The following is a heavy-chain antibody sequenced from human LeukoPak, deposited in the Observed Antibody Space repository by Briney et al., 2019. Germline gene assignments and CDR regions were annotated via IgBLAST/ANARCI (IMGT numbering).Heavy chain of an antibody. CDR1: GFIFSSYS. Sequence: GGSLRLSCAASGFIFSSYSMNWVRQAPGKGLEWVSSISSSSSYIYYADSVKGRFTISRDNAKNSLYLQMNSLRAEDTAVYYCARPYGDTAMEFDYWGQGTLVTVSS. CDR3: ARPYGDTAMEFDY. D-gene: IGHD5-18*01. V-gene: IGHV3-21*01. J-gene: IGHJ4*02. CDR2: ISSSSSYI.